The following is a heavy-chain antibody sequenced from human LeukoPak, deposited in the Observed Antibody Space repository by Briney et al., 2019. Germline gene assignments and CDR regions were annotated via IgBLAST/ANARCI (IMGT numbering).Heavy chain of an antibody. Sequence: GGSLRLSCAASGFTFSSYAMSWVRQAPGKGLEWVSAISGSGGSTYYADSVKGRFTISRDNSKNTLYLQMNSLRAEDTAVYYCAKGSNTEYSSGFYFDYWGQGTLVTVSS. D-gene: IGHD6-19*01. V-gene: IGHV3-23*01. CDR1: GFTFSSYA. J-gene: IGHJ4*02. CDR3: AKGSNTEYSSGFYFDY. CDR2: ISGSGGST.